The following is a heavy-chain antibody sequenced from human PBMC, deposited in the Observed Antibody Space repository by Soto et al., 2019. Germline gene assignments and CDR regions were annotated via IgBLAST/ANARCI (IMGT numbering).Heavy chain of an antibody. J-gene: IGHJ4*02. D-gene: IGHD5-12*01. Sequence: PSETLSLTCTVSGGSISSCDYYWSWIRQPPGKGLEWIGYIYYSGSTYYNPSLKSRVTISVDTSKNQFSLKLSSVTAADTAVYYCARHSGYDYYFDYWGQGTLVSVSS. V-gene: IGHV4-30-4*01. CDR3: ARHSGYDYYFDY. CDR1: GGSISSCDYY. CDR2: IYYSGST.